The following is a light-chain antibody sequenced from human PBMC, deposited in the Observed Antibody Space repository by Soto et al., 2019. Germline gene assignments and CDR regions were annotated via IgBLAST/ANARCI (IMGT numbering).Light chain of an antibody. V-gene: IGKV3-15*01. CDR2: DAS. J-gene: IGKJ5*01. CDR1: QSVSSSY. Sequence: SVLTHSPGTLSLSPVERASLSCGASQSVSSSYLTWYQQKPGQAPRLLIYDASNRATGLPARFSGSGSGTDFTLTISSLQSEDFAVYYCQQYNTWPPITFGQGTRLEIK. CDR3: QQYNTWPPIT.